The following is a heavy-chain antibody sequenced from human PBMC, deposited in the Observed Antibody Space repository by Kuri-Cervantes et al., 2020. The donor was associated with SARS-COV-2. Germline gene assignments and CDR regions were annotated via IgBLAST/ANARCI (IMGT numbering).Heavy chain of an antibody. CDR1: GGTFSSYA. D-gene: IGHD6-19*01. CDR2: TIPIFGTA. CDR3: ARVGAVAGFRYFDY. J-gene: IGHJ4*02. Sequence: SVKVSCKASGGTFSSYAISWVRQAPGQGLEWMGGTIPIFGTANYAQKFQGRVTITADKSTSTAYMELSSLRSEDTAVYYCARVGAVAGFRYFDYWGQGTLVTVSS. V-gene: IGHV1-69*06.